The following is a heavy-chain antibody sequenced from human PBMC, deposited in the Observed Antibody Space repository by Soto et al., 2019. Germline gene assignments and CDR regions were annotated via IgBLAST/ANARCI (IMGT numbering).Heavy chain of an antibody. D-gene: IGHD3-9*01. CDR2: MNHSGTT. J-gene: IGHJ3*01. CDR3: ARDDTDDAFDL. V-gene: IGHV4-34*01. CDR1: GRAISGYY. Sequence: PSETLCLTCAVSGRAISGYYRRWIRQPPGKGLESTGEMNHSGTTYYNPSRKSRLTIPIDRSKNQFSLNLSSVTAADTAVSYCARDDTDDAFDLWGQGTLVTVSS.